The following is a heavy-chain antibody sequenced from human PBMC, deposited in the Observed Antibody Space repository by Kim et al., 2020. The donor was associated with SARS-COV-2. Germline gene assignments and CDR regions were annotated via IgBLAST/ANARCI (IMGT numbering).Heavy chain of an antibody. CDR2: ISSSSSTI. CDR1: GFTFSSYS. V-gene: IGHV3-48*02. CDR3: ARDPGSGSYSPSLEY. J-gene: IGHJ4*02. Sequence: GGSLRLSCAASGFTFSSYSMNWVRQAPGKGLEWVSYISSSSSTIYYADSVKGRFTISRDNAKNSLYLQMNSLRDEDTAVYYCARDPGSGSYSPSLEYWGQGTLVTVSS. D-gene: IGHD1-26*01.